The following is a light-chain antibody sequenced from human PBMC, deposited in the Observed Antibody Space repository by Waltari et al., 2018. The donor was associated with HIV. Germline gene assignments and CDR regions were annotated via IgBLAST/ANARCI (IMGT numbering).Light chain of an antibody. CDR1: SSNIGSKT. J-gene: IGLJ1*01. CDR3: AAWDRGLNGPV. CDR2: YSN. V-gene: IGLV1-44*01. Sequence: QSVLTQPPSASGTPGRRVTISCSGSSSNIGSKTVNWYQQLPGTAPKLLSYYSNQRPPGVPARFSGSKCGASASLAISGLQSEEEADYYCAAWDRGLNGPVFGTGTKVTVL.